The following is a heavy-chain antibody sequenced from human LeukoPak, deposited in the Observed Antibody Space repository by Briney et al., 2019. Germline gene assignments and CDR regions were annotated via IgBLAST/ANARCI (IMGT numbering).Heavy chain of an antibody. Sequence: GVSLRLSCAASGFTFSSYWMNWVRQAPGKGLEWVANLKPDGSDKYYVDSVKGRFTISRDNAKNSLYLQMNSLRAEDTAVYYCARQNFEYWAQGTLVTVSS. CDR3: ARQNFEY. J-gene: IGHJ4*02. CDR2: LKPDGSDK. CDR1: GFTFSSYW. V-gene: IGHV3-7*04.